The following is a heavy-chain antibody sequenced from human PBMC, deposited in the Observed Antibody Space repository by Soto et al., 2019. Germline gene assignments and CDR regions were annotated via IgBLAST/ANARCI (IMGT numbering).Heavy chain of an antibody. Sequence: QVQLQESGPGLVKPSETLSLTCTVSGGSISSYYWSWIRQPPGKGLEWIGHIHYSGSTNYNPSLRSRVTLSVVTSQTQFPLHLSSVTAADTALYYCAGHVNEAVAGNGFDYWGQGTLVTVSS. V-gene: IGHV4-59*08. CDR2: IHYSGST. D-gene: IGHD6-19*01. J-gene: IGHJ4*02. CDR3: AGHVNEAVAGNGFDY. CDR1: GGSISSYY.